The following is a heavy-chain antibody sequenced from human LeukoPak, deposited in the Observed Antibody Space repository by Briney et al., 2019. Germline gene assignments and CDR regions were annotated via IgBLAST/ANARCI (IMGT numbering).Heavy chain of an antibody. CDR1: GGSFSAYN. CDR3: ARGGPEDIVVLVAASNWFDP. V-gene: IGHV4-34*01. CDR2: INHTGTT. D-gene: IGHD2-15*01. Sequence: KTSETLSLTCAVSGGSFSAYNWNWIRQSPGKGLEWIGEINHTGTTNYNPSLKSRITISVDKSKNQFSLKLSSVTAADTAVYYCARGGPEDIVVLVAASNWFDPWGQGTLVTVSS. J-gene: IGHJ5*02.